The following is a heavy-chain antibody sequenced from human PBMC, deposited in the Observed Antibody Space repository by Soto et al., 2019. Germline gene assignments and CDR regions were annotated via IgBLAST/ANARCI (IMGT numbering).Heavy chain of an antibody. D-gene: IGHD5-12*01. CDR1: GYTFTSYA. V-gene: IGHV1-3*01. CDR3: AREWATDYXMDV. Sequence: GASVKVSCKASGYTFTSYAMHWVRQAPGQRLEWMGWINAGNGNTKYSQKFQGRVTITRDTSASTAYMELSSLRSEDTAVYYCAREWATDYXMDVWGQGTTVTVSS. CDR2: INAGNGNT. J-gene: IGHJ6*02.